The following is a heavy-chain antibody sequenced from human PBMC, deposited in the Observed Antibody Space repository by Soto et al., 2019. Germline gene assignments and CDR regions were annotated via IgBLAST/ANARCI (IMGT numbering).Heavy chain of an antibody. CDR2: IIPILGIA. Sequence: QVQLVQSGAEVKKPGSSVKVSCKASGGTFSSYTISWVRQAPGQGLEWMGRIIPILGIANYAQKFQGRVTITEDKSTRTAYMQMSSLRSEDTAVYYCEGGVDTAMVNDYWGQGPLVTVSS. J-gene: IGHJ4*02. CDR3: EGGVDTAMVNDY. CDR1: GGTFSSYT. D-gene: IGHD5-18*01. V-gene: IGHV1-69*02.